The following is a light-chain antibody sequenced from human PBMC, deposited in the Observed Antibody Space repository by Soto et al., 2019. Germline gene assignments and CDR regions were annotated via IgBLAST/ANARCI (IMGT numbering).Light chain of an antibody. J-gene: IGLJ1*01. CDR1: SSNIGSNY. CDR2: RNN. Sequence: QSVLTQPPSASGTPGQRVTISCSGSSSNIGSNYVYWYQQLPGTAPKLLIYRNNQRPSGVPDRFSGSKSGTSASLAISGLRSEDDAEYYCAAWDDSRSAYVFGTGTNVTVL. V-gene: IGLV1-47*01. CDR3: AAWDDSRSAYV.